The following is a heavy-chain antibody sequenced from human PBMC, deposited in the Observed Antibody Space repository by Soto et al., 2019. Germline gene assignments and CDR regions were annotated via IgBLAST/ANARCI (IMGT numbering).Heavy chain of an antibody. V-gene: IGHV2-5*02. D-gene: IGHD3-10*01. Sequence: QITLKESGPTLVKPTQTLTLTCTFSGFSLSTSGVGVGWIRQPPGKALEWLAVIYLDDDKRSSSSLKSRLTIIKDTSKNQVVLTMTNMDPVDTATYYCAHHPYYGLGTYSFDYWGQGILVTVSS. CDR3: AHHPYYGLGTYSFDY. J-gene: IGHJ4*02. CDR2: IYLDDDK. CDR1: GFSLSTSGVG.